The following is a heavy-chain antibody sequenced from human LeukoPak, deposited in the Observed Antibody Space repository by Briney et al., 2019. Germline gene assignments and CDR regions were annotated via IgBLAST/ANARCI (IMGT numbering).Heavy chain of an antibody. CDR3: AREYSSSSFLGY. J-gene: IGHJ4*02. D-gene: IGHD6-6*01. V-gene: IGHV3-30*02. CDR2: IRYDGSNK. CDR1: GFTFSSYG. Sequence: GGSLRLSCAASGFTFSSYGMHWVRQAPGKGLEWVAFIRYDGSNKYYADSVKGRFTISRDNAKNSLYLQMNSLRAEDTAAYYCAREYSSSSFLGYWGQGTLVTVSS.